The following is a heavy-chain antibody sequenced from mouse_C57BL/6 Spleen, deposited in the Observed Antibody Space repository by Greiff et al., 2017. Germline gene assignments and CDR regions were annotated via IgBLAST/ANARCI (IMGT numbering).Heavy chain of an antibody. D-gene: IGHD2-10*02. Sequence: EVKLVESEGGLVQPGSSMKLSCTASGFTFSDYYMAWVRQVPEKGLEWVANINYDGSSTYYLDSLKSRFIISRDNAKNILYLQMSSLKSEDTATYYGARAYGNGDYFDYWGQGTTLTVSS. CDR3: ARAYGNGDYFDY. CDR1: GFTFSDYY. V-gene: IGHV5-16*01. CDR2: INYDGSST. J-gene: IGHJ2*01.